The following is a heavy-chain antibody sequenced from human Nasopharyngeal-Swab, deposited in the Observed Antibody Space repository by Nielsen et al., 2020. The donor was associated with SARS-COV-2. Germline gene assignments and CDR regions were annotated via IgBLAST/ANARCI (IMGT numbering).Heavy chain of an antibody. Sequence: ASVKVSCKASGYTFTGYYMHWVRQAPGQGLEWMGRINPNSGGTNYAQKFQGRLTMTRDTSISTAYTELSRLRSDDTAVYYCARDPTSVAGTGDYYYGMDVWGQGTTVTVSS. D-gene: IGHD6-19*01. CDR3: ARDPTSVAGTGDYYYGMDV. J-gene: IGHJ6*02. CDR1: GYTFTGYY. CDR2: INPNSGGT. V-gene: IGHV1-2*06.